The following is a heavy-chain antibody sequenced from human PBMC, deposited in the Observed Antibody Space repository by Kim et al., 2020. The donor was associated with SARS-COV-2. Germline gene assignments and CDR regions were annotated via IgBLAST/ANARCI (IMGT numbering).Heavy chain of an antibody. CDR1: GGSFSGYY. V-gene: IGHV4-34*01. J-gene: IGHJ4*02. D-gene: IGHD3-10*01. Sequence: SETLSLTCAVYGGSFSGYYWSWIRQPPGKGLEWIGEINHSGSTNYNPSLKSRVTISVDTSKNQFSLKLSSVTAADTAVYYCARFRLSEEAHFDYWGQGTLVTVSS. CDR2: INHSGST. CDR3: ARFRLSEEAHFDY.